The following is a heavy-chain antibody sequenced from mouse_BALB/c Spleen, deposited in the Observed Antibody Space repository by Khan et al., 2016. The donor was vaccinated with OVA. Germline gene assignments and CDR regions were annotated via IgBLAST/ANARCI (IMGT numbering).Heavy chain of an antibody. Sequence: EVQLQESGPGLVKPSQSLSLTCTVTGYSITSDYAWNWIRQFPGNKLEWMGYISHSGSTNYNPALKSRISITRDTSKNQFFLQLNSVTTEDTATYYCARDGSRYNYAENYWGQGTSVTVSS. D-gene: IGHD2-3*01. J-gene: IGHJ4*01. CDR3: ARDGSRYNYAENY. CDR2: ISHSGST. V-gene: IGHV3-2*02. CDR1: GYSITSDYA.